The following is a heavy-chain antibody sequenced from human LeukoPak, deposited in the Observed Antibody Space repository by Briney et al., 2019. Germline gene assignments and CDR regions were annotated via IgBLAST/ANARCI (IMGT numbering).Heavy chain of an antibody. V-gene: IGHV4-59*08. CDR2: IHYRGTI. D-gene: IGHD6-19*01. Sequence: SETLSLTCTVSAGSISGYYWTWIRQPPGKGLEWIAYIHYRGTIQCNPSGKSRVTISVDTSKNQFSLRLTSVTAADTAVYFCARLSDHGWPDYWGQGTLVTVSS. J-gene: IGHJ4*02. CDR3: ARLSDHGWPDY. CDR1: AGSISGYY.